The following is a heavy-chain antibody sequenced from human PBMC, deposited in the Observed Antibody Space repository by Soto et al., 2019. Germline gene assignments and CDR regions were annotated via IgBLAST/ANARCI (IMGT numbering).Heavy chain of an antibody. Sequence: SETLSLTCAVSGGSISGSYYYWAWLRQSPGKGPEWIGSVFYTGFTSYNPSLESRVSVSVDTSKSQLSLKLSAVTAADTAVYYCATSQKGYNWNYFDHWGQGALVTVPQ. CDR1: GGSISGSYYY. V-gene: IGHV4-39*01. J-gene: IGHJ4*02. CDR3: ATSQKGYNWNYFDH. CDR2: VFYTGFT. D-gene: IGHD1-20*01.